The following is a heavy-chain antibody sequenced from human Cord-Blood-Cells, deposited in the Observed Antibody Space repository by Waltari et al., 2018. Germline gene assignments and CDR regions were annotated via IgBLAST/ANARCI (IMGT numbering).Heavy chain of an antibody. V-gene: IGHV4-34*01. D-gene: IGHD2-15*01. CDR1: GGSFSGYY. CDR3: ARGIYCSGGSCYFDY. CDR2: INHSGST. J-gene: IGHJ4*02. Sequence: QVQLQQWGAGLLKPSETLSLTCAAYGGSFSGYYWSWIRQPPGKGLEWIGEINHSGSTNYNPSLESRVTISVDTSKNQFSLKLSSVTAADTAVYYCARGIYCSGGSCYFDYWGQGTLVTVSS.